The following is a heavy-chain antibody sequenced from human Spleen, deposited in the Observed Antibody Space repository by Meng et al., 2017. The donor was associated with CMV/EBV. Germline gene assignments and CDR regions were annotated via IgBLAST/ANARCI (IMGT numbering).Heavy chain of an antibody. CDR3: ARGGSYPYYFDY. D-gene: IGHD1-26*01. J-gene: IGHJ4*02. CDR2: ISSSSSYI. CDR1: GFSFSTYW. V-gene: IGHV3-21*01. Sequence: GESLKISCAASGFSFSTYWMNWVRQAPGKGLEWVSSISSSSSYIYYADSLKGRFTISRDSAKNSLYLQMNSLRAEDTAVYYCARGGSYPYYFDYWGQGTLVTVSS.